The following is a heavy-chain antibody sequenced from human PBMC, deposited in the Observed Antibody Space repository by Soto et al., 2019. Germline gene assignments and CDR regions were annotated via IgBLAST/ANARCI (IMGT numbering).Heavy chain of an antibody. J-gene: IGHJ6*02. CDR2: INAGNGNT. D-gene: IGHD2-15*01. V-gene: IGHV1-3*01. CDR3: ARGVCSGGSCYYYYGMDV. CDR1: GYTFTSYA. Sequence: ASVKVSCKASGYTFTSYAMHWVRQAPGQRLEWMGWINAGNGNTKYSQKFQGRVTITRDTFASTAYMELSSLRSEDTAVYYCARGVCSGGSCYYYYGMDVWGQGTTVTVSS.